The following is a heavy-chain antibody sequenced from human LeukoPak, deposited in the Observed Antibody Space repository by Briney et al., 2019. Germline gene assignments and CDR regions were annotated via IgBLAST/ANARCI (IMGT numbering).Heavy chain of an antibody. D-gene: IGHD3-22*01. CDR3: ARDNVLSYYDSSGYYLFDY. Sequence: ASVKVSCKASGYTFTSYVISWVRQAPGQGLEWMGWISAYNGNTNYAQKLQGRVTMTTDTSTSTAYMELRSLRSDDTAVYYCARDNVLSYYDSSGYYLFDYWGQGTLVTVSS. J-gene: IGHJ4*02. CDR1: GYTFTSYV. V-gene: IGHV1-18*01. CDR2: ISAYNGNT.